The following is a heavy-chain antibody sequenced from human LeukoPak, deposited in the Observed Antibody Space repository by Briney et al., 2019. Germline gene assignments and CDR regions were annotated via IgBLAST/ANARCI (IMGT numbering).Heavy chain of an antibody. CDR2: FLYSGTT. J-gene: IGHJ4*02. D-gene: IGHD1-26*01. CDR1: NGAVKNYY. V-gene: IGHV4-59*02. Sequence: PSETLSLTCSVSNGAVKNYYWTWIRQPPGQGLEWIGNFLYSGTTTYRASLDSRLIISVDNSKNTVSLRLFSVTAADTAVYYCATLVYSGSRYHFDTWGQGTLATVSS. CDR3: ATLVYSGSRYHFDT.